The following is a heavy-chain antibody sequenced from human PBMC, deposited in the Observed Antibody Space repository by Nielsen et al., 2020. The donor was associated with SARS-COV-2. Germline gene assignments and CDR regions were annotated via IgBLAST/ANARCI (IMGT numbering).Heavy chain of an antibody. CDR1: GFTFSDYY. J-gene: IGHJ4*02. CDR3: ARVHDYGPWGDS. V-gene: IGHV3-7*04. D-gene: IGHD4-17*01. Sequence: GESLKISCAASGFTFSDYYMSWIRQAPGKGLEWVANIKQDGSEKYYVDSVKGRFTISRDNAKSSLYLQMNSLRAEDTAVYYCARVHDYGPWGDSWGQGTLVTVSS. CDR2: IKQDGSEK.